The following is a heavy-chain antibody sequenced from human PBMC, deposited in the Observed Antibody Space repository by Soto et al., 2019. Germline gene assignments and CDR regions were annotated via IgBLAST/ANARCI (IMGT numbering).Heavy chain of an antibody. J-gene: IGHJ6*04. Sequence: GGSLRLSCAASGFTFSDSTMHWVRQASGRGLEWVGRIRNKPNNYATAYAASVKGRFTISRDDSKNTAYLQMNSLKTEDSAVYYCTRPVSDIVWGKGTTVTVSS. CDR2: IRNKPNNYAT. CDR3: TRPVSDIV. D-gene: IGHD3-9*01. CDR1: GFTFSDST. V-gene: IGHV3-73*01.